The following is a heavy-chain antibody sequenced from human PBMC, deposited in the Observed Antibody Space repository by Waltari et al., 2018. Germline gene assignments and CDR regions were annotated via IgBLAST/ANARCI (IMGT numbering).Heavy chain of an antibody. V-gene: IGHV1-18*01. CDR1: GYKFNSYG. CDR2: ISAYTGNP. J-gene: IGHJ5*02. CDR3: ARRWTSDWSDP. Sequence: QLVQSDAEVKKPGASVKVSCKTSGYKFNSYGINWVRQAPGQGLESMGWISAYTGNPHYAHNFQGRVTMTRDTSTNTAYLELRGLTSDDTAVYYCARRWTSDWSDPWGQGTLVTVSS.